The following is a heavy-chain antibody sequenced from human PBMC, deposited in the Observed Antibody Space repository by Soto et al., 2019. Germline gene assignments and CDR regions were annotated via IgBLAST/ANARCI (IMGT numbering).Heavy chain of an antibody. CDR3: VSQLQGSRRRYCFHC. J-gene: IGHJ4*03. Sequence: CMRLSGAASVFNCSASAISLICHSKGKGLECVSFTRATGETTYYAESVKGRFTISSDNAQKSLCLQMNSLRDEDTAMYYCVSQLQGSRRRYCFHCWGQGTLVSISS. CDR2: TRATGETT. D-gene: IGHD1-26*01. CDR1: VFNCSASA. V-gene: IGHV3-11*01.